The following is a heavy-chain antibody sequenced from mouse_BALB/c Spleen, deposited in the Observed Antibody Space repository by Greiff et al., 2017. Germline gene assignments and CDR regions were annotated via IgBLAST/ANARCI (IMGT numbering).Heavy chain of an antibody. J-gene: IGHJ2*01. CDR2: ISSGSSTI. CDR3: ARSYYYGSSSSYFDY. V-gene: IGHV5-17*02. Sequence: EVKLMESGGGLVQPGGSRKLSCAASGFTFSSFGMHWVRQAPEKGLEWVAYISSGSSTIYYADTVKGRFTISRDNPKNTLFLQMTSLRSEDTAMYYCARSYYYGSSSSYFDYWGQGTTLTVSS. D-gene: IGHD1-1*01. CDR1: GFTFSSFG.